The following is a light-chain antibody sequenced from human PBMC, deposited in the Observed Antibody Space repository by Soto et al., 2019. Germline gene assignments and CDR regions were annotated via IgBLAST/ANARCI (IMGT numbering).Light chain of an antibody. CDR1: QSLLHANGYNY. CDR3: KQARQTPPWT. V-gene: IGKV2-28*01. CDR2: SGS. Sequence: DVVLTQSPLSLPVTPGEPASISCRSSQSLLHANGYNYLDWYLQKPGQSPQLLIYSGSNRASGVPDRFSGSGSGTHFTLRISRVEAEDVGVYYCKQARQTPPWTFGQGTKVDIK. J-gene: IGKJ1*01.